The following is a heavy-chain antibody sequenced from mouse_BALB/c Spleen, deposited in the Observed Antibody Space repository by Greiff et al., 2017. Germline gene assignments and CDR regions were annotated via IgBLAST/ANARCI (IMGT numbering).Heavy chain of an antibody. CDR2: ISDGGSYT. D-gene: IGHD2-14*01. J-gene: IGHJ4*01. CDR3: ARGTTAMDY. CDR1: GFTFSDYY. V-gene: IGHV5-4*02. Sequence: EVKVVESGGGLVKPGGSLKLSCAASGFTFSDYYMYWVRQTPEKRLEWVATISDGGSYTYYPDSVKGRFTISRDNAKNNLYLQMSSLKSEDTAMYYCARGTTAMDYWGQGTSVTVSS.